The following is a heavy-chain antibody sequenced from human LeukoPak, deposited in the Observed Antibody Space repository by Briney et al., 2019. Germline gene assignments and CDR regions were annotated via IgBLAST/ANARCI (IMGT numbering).Heavy chain of an antibody. Sequence: SQTLSLTCTVSGGSISSGGYYWSWIRQHPGKGLEWIGYIYYSGSTYYNPSLKSRVTISVDTSKNQFSLKLSSVTAADTAVYYYARDYRYYDSSGYLDYWGQGTLVTVSS. CDR3: ARDYRYYDSSGYLDY. V-gene: IGHV4-31*03. D-gene: IGHD3-22*01. J-gene: IGHJ4*02. CDR1: GGSISSGGYY. CDR2: IYYSGST.